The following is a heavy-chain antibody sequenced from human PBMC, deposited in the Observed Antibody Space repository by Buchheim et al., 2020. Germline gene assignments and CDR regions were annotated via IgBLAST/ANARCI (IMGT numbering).Heavy chain of an antibody. CDR1: GFTFSSYW. V-gene: IGHV3-7*03. CDR3: ARDVDLDIVATITHYYGMDV. CDR2: IKQDGSEK. J-gene: IGHJ6*02. Sequence: EVQLVESGGGLVQPGGSLRLSCAASGFTFSSYWMSWVRQAPGKGLEWVANIKQDGSEKYYVDSVKGRFTISRDNAKNSLYLQMNSLRAEDTAVYYCARDVDLDIVATITHYYGMDVWGQGTT. D-gene: IGHD5-12*01.